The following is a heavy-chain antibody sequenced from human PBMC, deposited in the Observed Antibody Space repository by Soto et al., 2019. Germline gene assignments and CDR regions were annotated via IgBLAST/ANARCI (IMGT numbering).Heavy chain of an antibody. CDR2: ISSSSSYI. D-gene: IGHD2-2*01. V-gene: IGHV3-21*01. CDR1: GFTFSSYS. Sequence: EVQLVESGGGLVKPGGSLRLSCAASGFTFSSYSMNWVRQAPGKGLEWVSSISSSSSYIYYADSVKGRFTISRDNAKNSLYLQMNSLRAEDTAVYYCARDSRPALIVVVPAAESPYYYYGMDVWGQGTTVTVSS. J-gene: IGHJ6*02. CDR3: ARDSRPALIVVVPAAESPYYYYGMDV.